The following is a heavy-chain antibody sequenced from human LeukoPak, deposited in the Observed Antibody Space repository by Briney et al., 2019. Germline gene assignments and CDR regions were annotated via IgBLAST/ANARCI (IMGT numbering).Heavy chain of an antibody. CDR3: ARRVVPAALDY. CDR1: GYTFINYY. J-gene: IGHJ4*02. Sequence: ASVKVSCKASGYTFINYYIHWVRQAPGQGLEWMGWINPNSGGTNYAQKFQGRVTMTRDTSISTAYMELSRLRSDDTAVYYCARRVVPAALDYWGQGTLVTVSS. D-gene: IGHD2-2*01. CDR2: INPNSGGT. V-gene: IGHV1-2*02.